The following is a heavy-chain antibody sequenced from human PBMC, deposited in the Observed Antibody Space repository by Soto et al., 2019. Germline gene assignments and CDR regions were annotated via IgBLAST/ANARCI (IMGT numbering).Heavy chain of an antibody. D-gene: IGHD3-10*01. CDR2: IKQGGSEK. V-gene: IGHV3-7*01. J-gene: IGHJ4*02. Sequence: GGSLRLSCAASGFTFSTYWMSWVRQAPGKGLEWVANIKQGGSEKYYVDSVKGRLTISRDNAKNSLYLQMNSLRAEDTAVYYCARDETYYYGSGPVGGQGTLVTVSS. CDR3: ARDETYYYGSGPV. CDR1: GFTFSTYW.